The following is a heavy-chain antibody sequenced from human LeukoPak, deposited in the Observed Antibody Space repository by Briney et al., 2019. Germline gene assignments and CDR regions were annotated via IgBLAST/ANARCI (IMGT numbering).Heavy chain of an antibody. Sequence: PSQTLSLTCTVSGGSISSGSYYGSWIRQPAGKGLEWIGRIYTSGSTNYNPSLKRRVTISVDTPKNQFSLKLSSVTAADPAVYYCAREYDFWSGLDYWGQGTLVTVSS. D-gene: IGHD3-3*01. J-gene: IGHJ4*02. CDR2: IYTSGST. CDR1: GGSISSGSYY. V-gene: IGHV4-61*02. CDR3: AREYDFWSGLDY.